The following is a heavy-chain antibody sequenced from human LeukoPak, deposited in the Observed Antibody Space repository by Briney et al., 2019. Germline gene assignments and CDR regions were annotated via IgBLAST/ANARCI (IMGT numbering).Heavy chain of an antibody. V-gene: IGHV4-4*02. J-gene: IGHJ4*02. CDR3: ARGTYYYDSSGYYPFDY. CDR1: GGSISSSKW. CDR2: IYHSGST. Sequence: PSGTLSLTCAVSGGSISSSKWWTWVRQPPGKGLEWIGEIYHSGSTNYKPSPKSRVTISVDTSKNQFSLKLSSVTAADTAVYYCARGTYYYDSSGYYPFDYWGQGTLVTVSS. D-gene: IGHD3-22*01.